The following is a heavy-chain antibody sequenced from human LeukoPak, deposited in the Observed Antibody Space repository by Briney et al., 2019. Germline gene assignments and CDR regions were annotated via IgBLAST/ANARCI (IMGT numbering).Heavy chain of an antibody. J-gene: IGHJ2*01. V-gene: IGHV4-39*01. D-gene: IGHD2-15*01. CDR2: IYYSGST. CDR1: GGSISSSSYY. Sequence: SETLSLTCTVSGGSISSSSYYWGWIRQPPGKGLEWIVSIYYSGSTYYNPSLKSRVTISVDTSKNQFSLKLSSVTAADTAVYYCARHVVAATSTTLKGSYWYFDLWGRGTLVTVSS. CDR3: ARHVVAATSTTLKGSYWYFDL.